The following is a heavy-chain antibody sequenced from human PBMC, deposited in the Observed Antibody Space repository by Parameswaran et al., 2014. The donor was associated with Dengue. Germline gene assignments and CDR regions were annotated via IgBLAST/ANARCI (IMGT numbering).Heavy chain of an antibody. CDR3: ARGSTLADIGGGDY. V-gene: IGHV1-46*01. D-gene: IGHD3-10*01. CDR2: INPSGGST. Sequence: WVRQAPGQGLEWMGIINPSGGSTSYAQKFQGRVTMTRDTSTSTVYMELSSLRSEDTAVYYCARGSTLADIGGGDYWGQGTLVTVSS. J-gene: IGHJ4*02.